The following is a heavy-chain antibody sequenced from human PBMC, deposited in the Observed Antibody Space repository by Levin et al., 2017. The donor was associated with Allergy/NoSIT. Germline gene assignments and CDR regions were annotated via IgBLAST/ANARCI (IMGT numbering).Heavy chain of an antibody. V-gene: IGHV1-69*04. Sequence: ASVKVSCKASGGTFSSYAISWVRQAPGQGLEWMGRIIPILGIANYAQKFQGRVTITADKSTSTAYMELSSLRSEDTAVYYCASTRRRAGSAFDIWGQGTMVTVSS. CDR2: IIPILGIA. J-gene: IGHJ3*02. D-gene: IGHD6-19*01. CDR1: GGTFSSYA. CDR3: ASTRRRAGSAFDI.